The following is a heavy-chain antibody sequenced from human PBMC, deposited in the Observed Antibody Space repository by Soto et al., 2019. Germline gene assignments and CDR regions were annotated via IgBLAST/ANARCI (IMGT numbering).Heavy chain of an antibody. CDR1: GFTFSSYA. V-gene: IGHV3-23*01. CDR3: AKGDYYDSSGYGGGMDV. J-gene: IGHJ6*02. Sequence: EVQLLESGGGLVQPGGSLRLSCAASGFTFSSYAMSWVRQAPGKGLEWVSAISGSGGSTYYADSVKGRFTISRDNSKNTLYLQMNSLRAEDTAVYYCAKGDYYDSSGYGGGMDVWGQGTTVTVSS. CDR2: ISGSGGST. D-gene: IGHD3-22*01.